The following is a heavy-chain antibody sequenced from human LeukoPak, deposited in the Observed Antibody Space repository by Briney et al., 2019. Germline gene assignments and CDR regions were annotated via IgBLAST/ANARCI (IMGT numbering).Heavy chain of an antibody. Sequence: SETLSLTCAVYGGSFSGYYWSWIRQPPGKGLEWIGEINHSGSTNYNPSLKSRVTISVDTSKNQFSLKLSSVTAADTAVYYCARLNSSGFDYWGQGTLVTVSS. CDR1: GGSFSGYY. D-gene: IGHD6-19*01. J-gene: IGHJ4*02. CDR2: INHSGST. V-gene: IGHV4-34*01. CDR3: ARLNSSGFDY.